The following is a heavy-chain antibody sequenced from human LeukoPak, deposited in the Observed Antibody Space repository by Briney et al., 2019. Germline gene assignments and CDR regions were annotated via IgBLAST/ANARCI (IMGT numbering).Heavy chain of an antibody. Sequence: SETLSLTCTVSGGSISSYYWSWIRQPPGKGLEWIGYIYYSGSTNYNPSLRSRVTISVDTSKNQFSLKLSSVTAADTAVHYCARYLRGDGGSRDYFDYWGQGTLVTVSS. CDR2: IYYSGST. CDR3: ARYLRGDGGSRDYFDY. CDR1: GGSISSYY. D-gene: IGHD2-15*01. J-gene: IGHJ4*02. V-gene: IGHV4-59*08.